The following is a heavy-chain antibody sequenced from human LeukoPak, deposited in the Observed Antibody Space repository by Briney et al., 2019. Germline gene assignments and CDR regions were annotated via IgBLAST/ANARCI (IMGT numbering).Heavy chain of an antibody. CDR3: ARGVRYYYDSSGYYYVDYFDY. Sequence: SETLSLTCAVYGGSFSGYYWSWIRQPLGKGLEWIGAINHSGSTNYNPSLKSRVTISVDTSKNQFSLKLSSVTAADTAVYYCARGVRYYYDSSGYYYVDYFDYWGQGTLVTVSS. D-gene: IGHD3-22*01. CDR2: INHSGST. J-gene: IGHJ4*02. V-gene: IGHV4-34*01. CDR1: GGSFSGYY.